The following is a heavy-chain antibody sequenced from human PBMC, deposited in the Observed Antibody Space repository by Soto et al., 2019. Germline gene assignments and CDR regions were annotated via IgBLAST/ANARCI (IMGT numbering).Heavy chain of an antibody. Sequence: EVRLLESGGGLVQPGGSLRLSCAASGFTFSSYAMNWVRQAPGRGLEWVSAISGYGGSTYYADSVKGRFTISRDNSKNTLYLEMNSLRAEDTAVYYCAKDKTQWLLPCEYWGQGTLVTVSS. V-gene: IGHV3-23*01. D-gene: IGHD6-19*01. CDR2: ISGYGGST. J-gene: IGHJ4*02. CDR3: AKDKTQWLLPCEY. CDR1: GFTFSSYA.